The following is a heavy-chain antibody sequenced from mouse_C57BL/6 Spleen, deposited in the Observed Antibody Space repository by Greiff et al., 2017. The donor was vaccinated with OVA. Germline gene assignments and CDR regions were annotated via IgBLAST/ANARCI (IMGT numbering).Heavy chain of an antibody. D-gene: IGHD2-5*01. Sequence: QVQLQQPGAELVKPGASVKLSCKASGYTFTSYWMQWVKQRPGQGLEWIGEIDPSDSYTNYNQKFKGKATLTVDTSSSTAYMHLSSLTSEDSAVYYCARGDSNYDFDYWGQGTTLTVSS. CDR1: GYTFTSYW. CDR3: ARGDSNYDFDY. V-gene: IGHV1-50*01. CDR2: IDPSDSYT. J-gene: IGHJ2*01.